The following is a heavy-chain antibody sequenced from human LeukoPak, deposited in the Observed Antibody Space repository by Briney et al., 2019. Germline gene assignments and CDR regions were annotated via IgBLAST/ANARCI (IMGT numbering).Heavy chain of an antibody. CDR3: AELGITMIGGV. CDR1: GFTFRSYS. V-gene: IGHV3-48*01. Sequence: GGSLRLSCAASGFTFRSYSMNWVRQAPGKGLEWVSYISSSSATIFYADSVKGRFTISRDNAKNSLYLQMDSLRAEDTAVYYCAELGITMIGGVWGKGTTVTISS. D-gene: IGHD3-10*02. CDR2: ISSSSATI. J-gene: IGHJ6*04.